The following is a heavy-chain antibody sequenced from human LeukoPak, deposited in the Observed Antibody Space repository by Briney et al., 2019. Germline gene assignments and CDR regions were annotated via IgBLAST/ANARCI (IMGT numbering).Heavy chain of an antibody. J-gene: IGHJ6*04. CDR2: IYYTGST. CDR1: GGSMSGFF. CDR3: VRSNHGGV. Sequence: SETLSLTCSISGGSMSGFFWYWVRQPPGKGLEWIGYIYYTGSTNYNPSLESRVTISMDTSRNQFSLRLSSVTAAYTAVYYCVRSNHGGVWGKGTTVTVSS. D-gene: IGHD1-14*01. V-gene: IGHV4-59*01.